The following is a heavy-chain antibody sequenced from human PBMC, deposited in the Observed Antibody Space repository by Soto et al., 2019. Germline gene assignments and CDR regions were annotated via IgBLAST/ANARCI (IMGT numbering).Heavy chain of an antibody. V-gene: IGHV3-21*01. J-gene: IGHJ6*02. D-gene: IGHD3-10*02. CDR3: VRDYVMDV. Sequence: PGGSLRLSCAASGFTFSWDAMNWVRQAPGKGLEWVSSISTTSTYIYYAESVKGRFTISRDNANNSLHLQMNSLRAEDTAVYYCVRDYVMDVWGQGTTVTVSS. CDR2: ISTTSTYI. CDR1: GFTFSWDA.